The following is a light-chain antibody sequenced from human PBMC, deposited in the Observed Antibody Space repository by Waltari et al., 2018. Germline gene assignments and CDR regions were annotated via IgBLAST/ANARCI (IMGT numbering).Light chain of an antibody. J-gene: IGKJ1*01. CDR3: QQSFTTLWT. CDR1: QSISVY. CDR2: GAT. V-gene: IGKV1-39*01. Sequence: DIQMTQSPSTLSASVGDRVTISCRAGQSISVYLNWYQQKHGEAPKLLIHGATTLENGVPTRVSGRGSGTDFTLTISTLQPEDFATYYCQQSFTTLWTFGQGTEVEIK.